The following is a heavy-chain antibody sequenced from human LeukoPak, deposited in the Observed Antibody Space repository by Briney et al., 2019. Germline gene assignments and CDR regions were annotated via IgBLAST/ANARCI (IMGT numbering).Heavy chain of an antibody. J-gene: IGHJ4*02. D-gene: IGHD3-10*01. CDR1: GFTFSSYS. CDR3: AGGSGSYLEY. V-gene: IGHV3-21*01. CDR2: ISSSSSYI. Sequence: GGSLRLSCAASGFTFSSYSMNWVRQAPGKGLEWVSSISSSSSYIYYADSVKGRFTISRDNSKNTLYLQMNSLRAEDTAVYYCAGGSGSYLEYWGQGTLVTVSS.